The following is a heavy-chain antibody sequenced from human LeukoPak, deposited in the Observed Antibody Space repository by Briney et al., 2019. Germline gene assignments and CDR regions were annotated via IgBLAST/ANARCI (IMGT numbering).Heavy chain of an antibody. J-gene: IGHJ4*02. V-gene: IGHV4-59*01. CDR1: GGSISGYY. CDR2: IHYSGST. D-gene: IGHD2-15*01. CDR3: ARGAAATRDY. Sequence: PSKTLSLTCTVSGGSISGYYWSWIRQPPGKGLEWIGYIHYSGSTDYNPSLKSRVTISVDTSKNQFSLKLTSVTAADTAVYYCARGAAATRDYWGQGILVTVSS.